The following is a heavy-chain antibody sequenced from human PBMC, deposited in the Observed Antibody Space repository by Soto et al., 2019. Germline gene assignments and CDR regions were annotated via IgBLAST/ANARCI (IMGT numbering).Heavy chain of an antibody. Sequence: QVQLVQSGAEVKKPGSSVKVSCKASGGTFSSYAISWVRQAPGQGLECMGGIIPIFGTGNYAQKFQGRVTIPADDSTSTAYMELCSLSSEDTAVYYCASLRGAQGWYTGPWGQGTLVTVSS. CDR1: GGTFSSYA. CDR2: IIPIFGTG. D-gene: IGHD6-19*01. CDR3: ASLRGAQGWYTGP. V-gene: IGHV1-69*01. J-gene: IGHJ5*02.